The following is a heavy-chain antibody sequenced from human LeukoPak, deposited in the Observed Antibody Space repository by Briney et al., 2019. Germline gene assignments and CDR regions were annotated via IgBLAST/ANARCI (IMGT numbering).Heavy chain of an antibody. CDR3: TRMTTGHDY. CDR1: GVSFNNYY. Sequence: SETLSLTCAVSGVSFNNYYWSWVRQTPGKGPEWIGEINHSGYTNDSPSLKSRVTLSIDTSRKQFSLNLRSVTVADTGIYYCTRMTTGHDYWGQGTLVTVSS. V-gene: IGHV4-34*01. D-gene: IGHD4-17*01. CDR2: INHSGYT. J-gene: IGHJ4*02.